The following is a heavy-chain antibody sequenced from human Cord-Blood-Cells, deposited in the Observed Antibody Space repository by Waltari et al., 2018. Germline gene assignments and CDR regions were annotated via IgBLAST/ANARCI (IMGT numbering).Heavy chain of an antibody. Sequence: QVQLVESGGGVVQPGRSLRLSCAASGFTFSRYGMHWVRQAPGKGLEGVAVIPYDGSNKDYAESWKGRVTISRDNSKNTLYLQMNSLRAEDTAVYYCAKSDTVTTYYFDYWGQGTLVTVSS. J-gene: IGHJ4*02. CDR3: AKSDTVTTYYFDY. D-gene: IGHD4-17*01. CDR1: GFTFSRYG. V-gene: IGHV3-30*18. CDR2: IPYDGSNK.